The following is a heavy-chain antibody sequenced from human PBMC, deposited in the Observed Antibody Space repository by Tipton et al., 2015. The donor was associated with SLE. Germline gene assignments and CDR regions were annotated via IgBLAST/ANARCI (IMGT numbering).Heavy chain of an antibody. V-gene: IGHV4-38-2*02. Sequence: TLSLTCTVSGYSISTGYYWGWIRQPPGKGLEWDGHMYQTGTTDYNPSLKSRVTISTDTYKNKFSLKLSAVTAADTAVYYCARQAYYSSGYADHWGQGTLVTVSS. D-gene: IGHD3-22*01. J-gene: IGHJ4*02. CDR3: ARQAYYSSGYADH. CDR1: GYSISTGYY. CDR2: MYQTGTT.